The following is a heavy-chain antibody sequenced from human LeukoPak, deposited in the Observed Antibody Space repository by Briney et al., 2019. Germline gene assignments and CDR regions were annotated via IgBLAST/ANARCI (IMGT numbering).Heavy chain of an antibody. J-gene: IGHJ4*02. CDR2: INQDGSQT. V-gene: IGHV3-7*01. CDR3: ARHSASGSYYTYNFDY. D-gene: IGHD3-10*01. Sequence: GGSLRLSCAASGFTLSNYWMSWVRQAPGKGLECVANINQDGSQTYYVDSLKGRFTISRDNVKGSLYLQMNSLRAEDTAVFYCARHSASGSYYTYNFDYWGQGTQVTVSS. CDR1: GFTLSNYW.